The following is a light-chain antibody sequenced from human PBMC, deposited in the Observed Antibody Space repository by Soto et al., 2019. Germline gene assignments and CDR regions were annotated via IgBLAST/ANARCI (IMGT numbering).Light chain of an antibody. CDR2: TAS. V-gene: IGKV1D-12*01. CDR3: QQSNTLVT. Sequence: DIYLTQSPSSVSASLGDSVTITCRASQDISSWLAWYQQKPGKAPKLLIYTASLLQSGVPSRFSGSGFGTDFTRTVSSLQPEDVATYYCQQSNTLVTFGGGTKVEI. J-gene: IGKJ4*01. CDR1: QDISSW.